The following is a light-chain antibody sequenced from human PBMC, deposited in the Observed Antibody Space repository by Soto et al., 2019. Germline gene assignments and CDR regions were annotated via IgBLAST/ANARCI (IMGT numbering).Light chain of an antibody. J-gene: IGLJ3*02. CDR2: LNSDGSH. Sequence: QSVPTQSPSASASLGASVKLTCTLSRGHSSYAIAWHQQQPEKGPRYLMKLNSDGSHSKGDGIPDRFSGSSSGAERYLTISSLQSEDEADYYCQTWGTGIPWVFGGGTKLTVL. CDR1: RGHSSYA. V-gene: IGLV4-69*01. CDR3: QTWGTGIPWV.